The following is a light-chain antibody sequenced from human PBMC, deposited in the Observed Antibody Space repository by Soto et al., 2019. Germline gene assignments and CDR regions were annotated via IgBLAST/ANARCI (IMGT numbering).Light chain of an antibody. CDR2: AAS. V-gene: IGKV1-39*01. CDR3: QQSYSTPLT. J-gene: IGKJ4*01. CDR1: QSISTY. Sequence: DIQMTQSPSSLSASVGDRFTVTCRARQSISTYLNWYQQKPGKAPNLLIYAASSLQSGVPSRFSGSGSGTDFTLTISSLQPEDFATYYCQQSYSTPLTFGGGTKVDIK.